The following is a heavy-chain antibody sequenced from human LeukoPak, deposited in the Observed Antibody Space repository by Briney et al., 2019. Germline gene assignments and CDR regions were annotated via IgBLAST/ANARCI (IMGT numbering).Heavy chain of an antibody. CDR2: ISGSGGST. CDR1: GFTFSSYA. D-gene: IGHD2-15*01. J-gene: IGHJ3*02. CDR3: AKGGYCSGGSCAATFRSDI. V-gene: IGHV3-23*01. Sequence: PGGSLRLSCAASGFTFSSYAMSWVRQAPGKGLEWVSAISGSGGSTYYADSVKGRFTISRDNSKNTLYLQMNSLRAEDTAVYYCAKGGYCSGGSCAATFRSDIWGQGTMVTVSS.